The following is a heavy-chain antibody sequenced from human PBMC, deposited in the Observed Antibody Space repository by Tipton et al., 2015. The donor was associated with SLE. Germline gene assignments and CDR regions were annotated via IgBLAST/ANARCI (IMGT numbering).Heavy chain of an antibody. J-gene: IGHJ5*02. Sequence: TLSLTCTVSGGSLSSGSYCWSWIRQSAGKGLEWIGRVYTSGITNYNPSLMSRVTISVDTSKNQFALKLSSVTAADTAVYYCASSYGDFSWFDPWGQGTLVTVSS. CDR1: GGSLSSGSYC. CDR3: ASSYGDFSWFDP. V-gene: IGHV4-61*02. D-gene: IGHD4-17*01. CDR2: VYTSGIT.